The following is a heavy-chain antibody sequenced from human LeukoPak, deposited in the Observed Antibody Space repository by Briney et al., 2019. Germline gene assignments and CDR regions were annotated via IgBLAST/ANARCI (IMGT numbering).Heavy chain of an antibody. D-gene: IGHD3-10*01. CDR1: GGSISSYY. V-gene: IGHV4-4*07. CDR2: IYTSGST. CDR3: ARGGYYYGSGSAFDI. J-gene: IGHJ3*02. Sequence: PSETLSLTCTVSGGSISSYYWSWIRQPAGKGLEWIGRIYTSGSTNYNPSLKSRVTISVDTSKNQFSLKLSSVTAADTAVYYCARGGYYYGSGSAFDIWGQGTMVTVSS.